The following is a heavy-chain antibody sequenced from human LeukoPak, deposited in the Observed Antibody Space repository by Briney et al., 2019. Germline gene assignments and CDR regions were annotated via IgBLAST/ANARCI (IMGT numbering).Heavy chain of an antibody. Sequence: ASVKVSCKVSGYTLTELSMHWVRQAPGKGLEWMGGFDPEDGETIYAQKFQGRVTMTEDTSTDTAYMELSSLRSEDTAVYYCARGYCGGDCYAQLFDYWGQGTLVTVSS. CDR2: FDPEDGET. V-gene: IGHV1-24*01. CDR1: GYTLTELS. D-gene: IGHD2-21*02. CDR3: ARGYCGGDCYAQLFDY. J-gene: IGHJ4*02.